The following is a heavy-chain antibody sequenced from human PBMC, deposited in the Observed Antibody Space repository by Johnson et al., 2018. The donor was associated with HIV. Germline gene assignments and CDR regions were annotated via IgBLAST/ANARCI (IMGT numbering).Heavy chain of an antibody. J-gene: IGHJ3*02. CDR3: ARDPPWPMRNAFDI. CDR1: GFTFSSYW. D-gene: IGHD5-12*01. CDR2: VNEDGSEE. Sequence: VQLVESGGGVVQPGRSLRLSCAASGFTFSSYWMSWVRQAPGKGLEWVANVNEDGSEEYYVDSVKGRFTISRDNAKNSLYLQMNGLRAEDTAVYYCARDPPWPMRNAFDIWGQGTLDTVSS. V-gene: IGHV3-7*01.